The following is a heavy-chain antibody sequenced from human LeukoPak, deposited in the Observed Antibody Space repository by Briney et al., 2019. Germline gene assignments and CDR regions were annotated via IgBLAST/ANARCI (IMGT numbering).Heavy chain of an antibody. CDR3: ARDPVRDYFDY. V-gene: IGHV4-39*02. Sequence: PSETLSLTCTVSGGSISSSSYYWGWIRQPSGKGLEWIGSIYYSGSTYYNPSLKSRVTISVDTSKNQFSLKLSSVTAADTAVYYCARDPVRDYFDYWGQGTLVTVSS. CDR1: GGSISSSSYY. CDR2: IYYSGST. J-gene: IGHJ4*02.